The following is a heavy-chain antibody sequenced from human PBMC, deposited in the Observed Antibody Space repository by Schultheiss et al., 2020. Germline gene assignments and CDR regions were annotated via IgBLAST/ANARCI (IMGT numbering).Heavy chain of an antibody. V-gene: IGHV4-59*08. D-gene: IGHD6-19*01. CDR1: GGSFSGYY. CDR3: ARLNRWGSGWEILYYFDY. J-gene: IGHJ4*02. Sequence: SETLSLTCAVYGGSFSGYYWSWIRQPPGKGLEWIGYIYYSGSTNYNPSLKSRVTISVDTSKNQFSLKLSSVTAADTAVYYCARLNRWGSGWEILYYFDYWGQGTLVTVSS. CDR2: IYYSGST.